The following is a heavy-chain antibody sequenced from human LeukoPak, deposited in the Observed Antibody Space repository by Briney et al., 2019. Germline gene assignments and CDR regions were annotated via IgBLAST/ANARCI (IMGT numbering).Heavy chain of an antibody. CDR3: ARQGGAITIFGVVIDY. CDR2: IYYSGST. CDR1: GGSISSYY. D-gene: IGHD3-3*01. Sequence: SETLSLTCTVSGGSISSYYWSWIRQPPGKGLEWIGYIYYSGSTNYNPSLKSRVTISVDTSKNQFSLKLSSVTAADTAVYYCARQGGAITIFGVVIDYWGQGTLVTVSS. V-gene: IGHV4-59*08. J-gene: IGHJ4*02.